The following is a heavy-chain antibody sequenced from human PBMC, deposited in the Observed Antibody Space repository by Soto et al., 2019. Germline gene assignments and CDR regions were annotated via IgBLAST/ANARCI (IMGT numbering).Heavy chain of an antibody. CDR3: ARGEGSGSSTVNWFDP. CDR1: GGSISSGGYY. D-gene: IGHD3-10*01. CDR2: IYYSGST. Sequence: SETLSLTCTVSGGSISSGGYYWSWIRQHPGKGLEWIGYIYYSGSTYYNPSLKSRVTISVDTAKNQFSLKLSSVTAADTAVYYCARGEGSGSSTVNWFDPWGQGTLVTVSS. J-gene: IGHJ5*02. V-gene: IGHV4-31*03.